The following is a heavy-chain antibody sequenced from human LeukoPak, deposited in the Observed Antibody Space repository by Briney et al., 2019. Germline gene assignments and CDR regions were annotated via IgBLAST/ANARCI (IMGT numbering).Heavy chain of an antibody. Sequence: PGGSLRLSCAASGFTFSDYWMSWVRQAPGKGLEWVANIKQDGSEKYYVDSVKGRFTISRDNAKNSLYLQMNSLRAEDTAVYYCAREFFRSYDYWGQGTLVTVSS. V-gene: IGHV3-7*03. CDR1: GFTFSDYW. J-gene: IGHJ4*02. CDR3: AREFFRSYDY. D-gene: IGHD1-26*01. CDR2: IKQDGSEK.